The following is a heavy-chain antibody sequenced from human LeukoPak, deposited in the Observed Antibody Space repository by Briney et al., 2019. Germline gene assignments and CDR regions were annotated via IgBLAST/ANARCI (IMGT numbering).Heavy chain of an antibody. J-gene: IGHJ5*01. CDR3: TRAITYFYGSVTYDWFES. CDR2: IESDGST. Sequence: GGSLRLSCEASGFTFSSYWMHWVRQTPGKGLMWVARIESDGSTLYADSVQGRFTISRDNAKKMVYLQMNSVRDDDTAIYYCTRAITYFYGSVTYDWFESWGQGTRVTVSS. CDR1: GFTFSSYW. D-gene: IGHD3-10*01. V-gene: IGHV3-74*01.